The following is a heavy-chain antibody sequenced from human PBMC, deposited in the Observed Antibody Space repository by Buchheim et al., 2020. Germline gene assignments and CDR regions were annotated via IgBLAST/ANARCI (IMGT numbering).Heavy chain of an antibody. D-gene: IGHD3-9*01. V-gene: IGHV5-51*03. Sequence: VQLVQSGAEVKKPGESLMISCKGSGYNFANYWIAWVRQMPGKGLEWMGIVYPDDSDTRYSPSFQGQVSISADKSITTAYPQWSSLKASDTGMYYCGRAPGMTGYFYFDFWGQGTL. CDR2: VYPDDSDT. CDR1: GYNFANYW. CDR3: GRAPGMTGYFYFDF. J-gene: IGHJ4*02.